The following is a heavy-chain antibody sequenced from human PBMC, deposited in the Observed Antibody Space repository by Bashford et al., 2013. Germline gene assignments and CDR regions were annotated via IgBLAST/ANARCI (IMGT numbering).Heavy chain of an antibody. CDR1: GFTFSSDG. CDR3: ARLYCGGDCYSFTGKYYFDY. CDR2: ISGSGGST. D-gene: IGHD2-21*02. J-gene: IGHJ4*02. V-gene: IGHV3-23*01. Sequence: GGSLRLSCAASGFTFSSDGMSWVRQAPGKGLEWVSGISGSGGSTYYADSVKGRFTISRDTATNSLYLQMNSLRAEDTAVYYCARLYCGGDCYSFTGKYYFDYWGQGTLVTVSS.